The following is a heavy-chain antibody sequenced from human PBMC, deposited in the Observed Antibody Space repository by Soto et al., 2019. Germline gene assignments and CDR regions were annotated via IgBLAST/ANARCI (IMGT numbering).Heavy chain of an antibody. CDR2: IKQDGIEK. CDR3: ARGAGMTPPYYCCGIDV. J-gene: IGHJ6*01. Sequence: EVQLVESGGGLVQPGGSLRLSCAASGFTFTNYWMTWVRLAPGKGLEWVANIKQDGIEKYHVDSVKGRFSISRDSAKNSLFHQMNSLRAEDTAVYYCARGAGMTPPYYCCGIDVWGQGTTVTVSS. V-gene: IGHV3-7*05. D-gene: IGHD1-1*01. CDR1: GFTFTNYW.